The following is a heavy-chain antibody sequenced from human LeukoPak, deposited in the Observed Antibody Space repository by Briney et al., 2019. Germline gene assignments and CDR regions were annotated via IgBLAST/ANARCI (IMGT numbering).Heavy chain of an antibody. CDR2: IYYSGST. V-gene: IGHV4-59*01. CDR1: GGSISSYY. J-gene: IGHJ3*02. D-gene: IGHD3-10*01. Sequence: SETLSLTCTVSGGSISSYYWSWIRQPPGKGLEWIGYIYYSGSTNYNPSLKSRVTISVDTSKNQFSLKLSSVTAADTAVYYCARVIRITMVRGVITDAFDIWGQGTMVTVSS. CDR3: ARVIRITMVRGVITDAFDI.